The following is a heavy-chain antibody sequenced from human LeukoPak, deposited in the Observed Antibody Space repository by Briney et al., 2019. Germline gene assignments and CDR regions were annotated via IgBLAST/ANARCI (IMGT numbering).Heavy chain of an antibody. D-gene: IGHD1-26*01. J-gene: IGHJ4*02. Sequence: GGSLGLSCAASGFRFSSYVMSWVRQAPGKGLEWDSLISGSTGNTYYADSVQGRFTISRDNSKNTLFLQLNILRAEDTAVYYCAKVLAGAGTRPLGYWGQGTLVTVSS. V-gene: IGHV3-23*01. CDR2: ISGSTGNT. CDR1: GFRFSSYV. CDR3: AKVLAGAGTRPLGY.